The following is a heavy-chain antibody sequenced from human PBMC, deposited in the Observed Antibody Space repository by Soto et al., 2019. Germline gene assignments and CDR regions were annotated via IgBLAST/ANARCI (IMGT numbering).Heavy chain of an antibody. Sequence: PRGSLRLSCEASGFTFSSYGMHWVRQAPGKGLEWVAVISYDGGNKYYAESVKGRFTISRDNSKNTLYLQMNSLRAEDTAVYYCAKGYSNPNYWGQGTLVTVSS. J-gene: IGHJ4*02. D-gene: IGHD4-4*01. CDR1: GFTFSSYG. V-gene: IGHV3-30*18. CDR2: ISYDGGNK. CDR3: AKGYSNPNY.